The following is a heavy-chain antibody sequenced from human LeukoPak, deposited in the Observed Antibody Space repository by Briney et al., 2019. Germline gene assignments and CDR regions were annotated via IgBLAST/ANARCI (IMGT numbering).Heavy chain of an antibody. CDR3: AKAVLRFLEWLEDAFDI. CDR1: GFTFSSYA. CDR2: ISGSGGST. D-gene: IGHD3-3*01. V-gene: IGHV3-23*01. Sequence: GGSLRLSCAASGFTFSSYAMSWVRQAPGKGLEWVSAISGSGGSTYYADSVKGRFTISRDNSKNTLYPQMNSLRAEDTAVYYCAKAVLRFLEWLEDAFDIWGQGTMVTVSS. J-gene: IGHJ3*02.